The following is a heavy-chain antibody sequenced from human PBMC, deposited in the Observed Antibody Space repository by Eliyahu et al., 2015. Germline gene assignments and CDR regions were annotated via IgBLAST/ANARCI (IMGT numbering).Heavy chain of an antibody. CDR2: ISGSGGST. Sequence: EVQLLESGGGLVQPGGSLRLSCAASGFPFSXXAXXWVRQAPGKGLEWVSAISGSGGSTYYADSVKGRFTISRDNSKNTLYLQMNSLRAEDTAVYYCAKDPDPFTIFGVVITNFDYWGQGTLVTVSS. V-gene: IGHV3-23*01. CDR1: GFPFSXXA. CDR3: AKDPDPFTIFGVVITNFDY. J-gene: IGHJ4*02. D-gene: IGHD3-3*01.